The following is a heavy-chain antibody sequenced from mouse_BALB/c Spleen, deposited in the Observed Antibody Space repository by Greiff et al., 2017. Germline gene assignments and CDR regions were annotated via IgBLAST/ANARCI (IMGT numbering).Heavy chain of an antibody. D-gene: IGHD2-1*01. CDR3: TREGGYGNYGAMDY. CDR2: ISSGGSYT. V-gene: IGHV5-6-4*01. J-gene: IGHJ4*01. CDR1: RFTFSSYT. Sequence: EVNVVESGGGLVKPGGSLKLSCAASRFTFSSYTMSWVRQTPEKRLEWVATISSGGSYTYYPDSVKGRFTISRDNAKNTLYLQMSSLKSEDTAMYYCTREGGYGNYGAMDYWGQGTSVTVSS.